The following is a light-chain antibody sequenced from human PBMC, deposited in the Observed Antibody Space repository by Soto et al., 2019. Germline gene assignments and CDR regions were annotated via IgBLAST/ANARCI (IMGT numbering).Light chain of an antibody. CDR2: GAS. Sequence: EIVLTQSPGTLSLSPGGTATLSCRTSQIISSIYLAWYQQKPGQAPRLLIYGASSRAIGIPDRFSGGGSGTDFPLYVSRLEPEDSAVYFCQQYDCPPWTFGRGTRLEF. V-gene: IGKV3-20*01. CDR1: QIISSIY. CDR3: QQYDCPPWT. J-gene: IGKJ1*01.